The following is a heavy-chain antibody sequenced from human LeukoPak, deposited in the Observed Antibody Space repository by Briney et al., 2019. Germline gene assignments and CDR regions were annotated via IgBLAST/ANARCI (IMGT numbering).Heavy chain of an antibody. V-gene: IGHV1-2*02. CDR2: INPNSGGT. Sequence: ASVKVSCKASGYTFTGYYMHWVRQAPGQGLEWMGWINPNSGGTNYAQKFQGRVTMTRDTSISTAYMELSRLRSDDTAVYYCARGAVDTAMVSDYYYYYMDVWGKGTTVTVSS. CDR3: ARGAVDTAMVSDYYYYYMDV. D-gene: IGHD5-18*01. J-gene: IGHJ6*03. CDR1: GYTFTGYY.